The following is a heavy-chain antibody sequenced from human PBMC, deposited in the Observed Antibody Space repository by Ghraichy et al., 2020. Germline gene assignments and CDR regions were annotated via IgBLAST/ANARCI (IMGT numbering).Heavy chain of an antibody. D-gene: IGHD6-13*01. CDR1: GFTLRSYE. J-gene: IGHJ5*02. Sequence: GGSLRLSCAASGFTLRSYETIWVRQAPGQGLGWVSDISSSGSTTYYAGAVKGRVTISRDNARNALYLQMNSLRAADTAVYYCAREAANWFDPWGQGTLVTVSS. CDR2: ISSSGSTT. V-gene: IGHV3-48*03. CDR3: AREAANWFDP.